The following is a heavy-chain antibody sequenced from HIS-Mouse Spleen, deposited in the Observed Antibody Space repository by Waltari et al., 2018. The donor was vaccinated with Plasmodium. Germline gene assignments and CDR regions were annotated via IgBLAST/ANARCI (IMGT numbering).Heavy chain of an antibody. CDR3: ARESSSSWYFDY. V-gene: IGHV3-21*01. CDR1: GFPFSSYS. J-gene: IGHJ4*02. Sequence: EVQLVASGGGLVKPGGSLRLSCAASGFPFSSYSMNWVRQAPGKGLEWVSSISSSSSYIYYADSVKGRFTISRDNAKNSLYLQMNSLRAEDTAVYYCARESSSSWYFDYWGQGTLVTVSS. CDR2: ISSSSSYI. D-gene: IGHD6-13*01.